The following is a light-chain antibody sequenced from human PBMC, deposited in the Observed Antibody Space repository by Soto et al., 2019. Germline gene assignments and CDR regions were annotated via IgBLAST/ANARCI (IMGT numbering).Light chain of an antibody. CDR1: QSVASTY. Sequence: EIVLTQSPGTLSLSPGERATLSCRTSQSVASTYLAWYQQKVGQAPRLLIYGTSTRATGIPDRFSGSGSGTGFTLTISNLEPEDSAVYYCQQYDGSVYTFGQGTKLEI. J-gene: IGKJ2*01. CDR2: GTS. CDR3: QQYDGSVYT. V-gene: IGKV3-20*01.